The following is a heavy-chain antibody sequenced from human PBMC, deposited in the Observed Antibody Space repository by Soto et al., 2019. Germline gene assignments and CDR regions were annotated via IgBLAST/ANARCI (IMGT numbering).Heavy chain of an antibody. CDR3: ARVRVAGVYGMDV. J-gene: IGHJ6*02. Sequence: ASLKVSCKASGYTFTGYYMHWVRQAPGQGLEWMGWINPNSGGTNYAQKFQGRVTMTRDTSISTAYMELSRLRSDDTAVYYCARVRVAGVYGMDVWGQGTTVTVSS. V-gene: IGHV1-2*02. CDR1: GYTFTGYY. D-gene: IGHD6-19*01. CDR2: INPNSGGT.